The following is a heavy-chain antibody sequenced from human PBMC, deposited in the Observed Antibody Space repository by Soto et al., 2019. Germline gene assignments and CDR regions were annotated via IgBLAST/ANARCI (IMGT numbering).Heavy chain of an antibody. CDR2: ISYNGSNI. CDR3: ARDADGAHQGFDY. Sequence: GGFLRLSCAASGFTFSSYGMHWVRQAPGKGLEWVADISYNGSNIYYADSVKGRFTISRDNSKNSLYLQMNSLRAVDTAVYYCARDADGAHQGFDYWGQGTLVTVSS. V-gene: IGHV3-30*03. CDR1: GFTFSSYG. J-gene: IGHJ4*02. D-gene: IGHD4-17*01.